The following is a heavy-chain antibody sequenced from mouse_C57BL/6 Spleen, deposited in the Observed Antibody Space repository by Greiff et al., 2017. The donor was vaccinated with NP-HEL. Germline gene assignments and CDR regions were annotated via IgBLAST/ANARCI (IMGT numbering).Heavy chain of an antibody. J-gene: IGHJ2*01. CDR1: GYTFTSYW. D-gene: IGHD3-1*01. V-gene: IGHV1-59*01. CDR2: IDPSDSYT. CDR3: ARRGYPYYFDY. Sequence: QVQLQQSGAELVRPGTSVKLSCKASGYTFTSYWMHWVKQRPGQGLEWIGVIDPSDSYTNYNQKFKGKATLTVDTSSSTAYMQLSSLTSEDSAVYYCARRGYPYYFDYWGQGTTLTVSS.